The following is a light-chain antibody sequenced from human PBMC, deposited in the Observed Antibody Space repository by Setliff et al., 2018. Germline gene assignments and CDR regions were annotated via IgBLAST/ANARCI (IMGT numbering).Light chain of an antibody. CDR2: EVS. Sequence: QSVLAQPASVSGSPRQSITISCTGTSSDVGSYDLVSWFQQHPGKAPKLIIYEVSKRPSGVSNRFSGTKSANTASLTISGLRAEDEADYYCCSYAGNSTSDNYVFGTGTKVTV. J-gene: IGLJ1*01. CDR3: CSYAGNSTSDNYV. V-gene: IGLV2-23*02. CDR1: SSDVGSYDL.